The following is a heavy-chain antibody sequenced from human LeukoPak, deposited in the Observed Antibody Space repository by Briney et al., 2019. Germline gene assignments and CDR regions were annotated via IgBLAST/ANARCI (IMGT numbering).Heavy chain of an antibody. CDR3: ARESDSSGYSASFDY. V-gene: IGHV3-11*01. J-gene: IGHJ4*02. CDR1: GFTFSDYY. CDR2: ISSSGSTI. Sequence: GGSLRRYCAASGFTFSDYYMSWIRQAPGKGLEWVSYISSSGSTIYYADSVRGRFTISRDNAKNSLYLQMNSLTDEDTAVYYCARESDSSGYSASFDYWGQGTLVTVSS. D-gene: IGHD3-22*01.